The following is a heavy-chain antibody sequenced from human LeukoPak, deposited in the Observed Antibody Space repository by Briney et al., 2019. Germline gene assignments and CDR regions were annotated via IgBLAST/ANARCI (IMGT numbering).Heavy chain of an antibody. J-gene: IGHJ5*02. CDR1: GGTFRIHA. CDR2: TVAIFGTP. Sequence: ASVKVSCKAPGGTFRIHAINWVRQAPGQGLEWMGGTVAIFGTPYFAQKFQGRVTLTADESTSTAYMELSSLRSDDTAVYFCARAMTTVVRAPFDPWGQGTLVTVSS. D-gene: IGHD4-11*01. V-gene: IGHV1-69*13. CDR3: ARAMTTVVRAPFDP.